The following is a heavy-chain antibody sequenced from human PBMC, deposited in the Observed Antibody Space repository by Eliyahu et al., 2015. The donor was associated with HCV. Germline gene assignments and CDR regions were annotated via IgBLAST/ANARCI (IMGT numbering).Heavy chain of an antibody. Sequence: QVQLVESGGGVVQPGRSLRLSCAASGFTFSSYGMHWVRQAPGKGLEWVAVIWYDGSNKYYADSVKGRFTISRDNSKNTLYLQMNSLRAEDTAVYYCASDSSGWYEVFDYWGQGTLVTVSS. CDR2: IWYDGSNK. J-gene: IGHJ4*02. CDR3: ASDSSGWYEVFDY. D-gene: IGHD6-19*01. CDR1: GFTFSSYG. V-gene: IGHV3-33*01.